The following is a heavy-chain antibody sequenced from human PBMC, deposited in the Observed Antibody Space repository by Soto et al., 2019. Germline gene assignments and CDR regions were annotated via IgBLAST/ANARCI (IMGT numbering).Heavy chain of an antibody. Sequence: SEPLSLTCTVSGGSISSYYWSWIRQPPGKGLEWIGYIYYSGSTNYNPSLKSRVTISVDTSKNQFSLKLSSVTAADTAVYYCARVSYDSSGNWFDPWGQGTLVTV. CDR2: IYYSGST. D-gene: IGHD3-22*01. CDR3: ARVSYDSSGNWFDP. J-gene: IGHJ5*02. CDR1: GGSISSYY. V-gene: IGHV4-59*01.